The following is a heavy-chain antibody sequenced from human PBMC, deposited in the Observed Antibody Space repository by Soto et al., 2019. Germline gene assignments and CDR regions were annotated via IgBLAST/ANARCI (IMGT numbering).Heavy chain of an antibody. D-gene: IGHD1-1*01. Sequence: SETLSLTCIVSGGSISSYYWSWIRQPPGKGLEWIGYFYYSGNTNYNPSLKSRVTISVDTSKNQFSLKLSSVTAADTAVYYCASHPLNWSDADSWGQGVLVTVSS. CDR2: FYYSGNT. J-gene: IGHJ4*02. CDR3: ASHPLNWSDADS. CDR1: GGSISSYY. V-gene: IGHV4-59*01.